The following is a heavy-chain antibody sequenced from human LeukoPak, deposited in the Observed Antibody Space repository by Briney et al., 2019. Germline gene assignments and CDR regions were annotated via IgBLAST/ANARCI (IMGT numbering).Heavy chain of an antibody. CDR3: AKWAARGNGLPRSHLDD. Sequence: PGGSLRLSCAASGFTMRNHWMSWVRQAPGKGLECVSVISGSGRTTDYADSVKGRFTISRDNSKDTLYLHLNSLRAEDTALYYCAKWAARGNGLPRSHLDDWGQGTLVTVSS. CDR1: GFTMRNHW. V-gene: IGHV3-23*01. D-gene: IGHD4-23*01. CDR2: ISGSGRTT. J-gene: IGHJ4*02.